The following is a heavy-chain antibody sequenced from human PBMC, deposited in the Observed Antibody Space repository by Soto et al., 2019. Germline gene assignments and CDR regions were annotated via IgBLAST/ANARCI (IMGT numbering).Heavy chain of an antibody. Sequence: GASVKVSCKASGGTFSSYAISWVRQAPGQGLEWMGGIIPIFGTANYAQKFQGRVTITADESTSTAYMELSSLRSEDTAVYYCARRSQLRFLEWSDLWGQGTTVTVSS. CDR2: IIPIFGTA. CDR1: GGTFSSYA. D-gene: IGHD3-3*01. V-gene: IGHV1-69*13. CDR3: ARRSQLRFLEWSDL. J-gene: IGHJ6*02.